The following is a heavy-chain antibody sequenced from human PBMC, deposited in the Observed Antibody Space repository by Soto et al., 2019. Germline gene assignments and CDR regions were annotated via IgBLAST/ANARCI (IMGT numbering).Heavy chain of an antibody. J-gene: IGHJ4*02. Sequence: QVQLVQAGAEVKKPGSSVKVSCKASGGTFSSFAVSWVRQAPGQGLEWMGRIIPMVATPNYAQRFQGRVTITADESTGTAYMELRSLRSEDTALYYCASARSDYYPSTFWGQGTLVTVSS. CDR1: GGTFSSFA. CDR2: IIPMVATP. D-gene: IGHD3-3*01. V-gene: IGHV1-69*18. CDR3: ASARSDYYPSTF.